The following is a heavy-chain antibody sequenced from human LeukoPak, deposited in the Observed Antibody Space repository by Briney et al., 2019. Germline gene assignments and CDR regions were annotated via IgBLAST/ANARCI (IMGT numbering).Heavy chain of an antibody. CDR1: GFTFSSYS. CDR3: AREGASSSWFSDWFDP. CDR2: ISSSSSYI. V-gene: IGHV3-21*01. J-gene: IGHJ5*02. D-gene: IGHD6-13*01. Sequence: KAGGSLRLSCAASGFTFSSYSMNWVRQAPGKGLEWVSSISSSSSYIYYADSVKGRFTISRDNAKNSLYLQMNSLRAEDTAVYYCAREGASSSWFSDWFDPWGQGTLVTVSP.